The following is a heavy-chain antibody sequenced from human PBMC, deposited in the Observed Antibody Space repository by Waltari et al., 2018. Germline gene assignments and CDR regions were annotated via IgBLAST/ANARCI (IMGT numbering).Heavy chain of an antibody. Sequence: QVQLVQSGAEVKKPGASVKVSCKVSGYTLTELSMHWVRQAPGNGLEWMGGFDSEDGETIYAQKFQGRVTMTEDTSTDTAYMELSSLRSEDTAVYYCAVAVITPDAFDIWGQGTMVTVSS. CDR3: AVAVITPDAFDI. CDR1: GYTLTELS. CDR2: FDSEDGET. J-gene: IGHJ3*02. D-gene: IGHD3-22*01. V-gene: IGHV1-24*01.